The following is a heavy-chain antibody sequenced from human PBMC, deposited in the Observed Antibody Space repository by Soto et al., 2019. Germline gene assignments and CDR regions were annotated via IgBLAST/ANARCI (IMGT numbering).Heavy chain of an antibody. CDR1: GFTFSSYS. V-gene: IGHV3-21*01. D-gene: IGHD2-2*01. CDR2: ISSSSSYI. Sequence: KQLGALRLSCAASGFTFSSYSMNWVRQAPGKGLEWVSSISSSSSYIYYADSVKGRFTISRDNAKNSLYLQMNSLRAEDTAVYYCARVGGREDIVVVPAADLELDYWGQGTLVTVSS. J-gene: IGHJ4*02. CDR3: ARVGGREDIVVVPAADLELDY.